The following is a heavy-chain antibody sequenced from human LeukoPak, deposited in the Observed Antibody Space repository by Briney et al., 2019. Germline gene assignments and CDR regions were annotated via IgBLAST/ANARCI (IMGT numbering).Heavy chain of an antibody. Sequence: PGGSLRLSCAAAGFTFSDYGMNWVRQAPGKGLEWVSGISGSGISTYYADSVKGRFTISRDNAKNTLYLQMNSLRAEDTAVYYCARDITFRPWGQGTLVTVSS. D-gene: IGHD3-16*01. CDR1: GFTFSDYG. CDR2: ISGSGIST. J-gene: IGHJ5*02. V-gene: IGHV3-23*01. CDR3: ARDITFRP.